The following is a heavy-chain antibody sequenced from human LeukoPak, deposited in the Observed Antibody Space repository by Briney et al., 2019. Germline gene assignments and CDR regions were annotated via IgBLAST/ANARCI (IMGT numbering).Heavy chain of an antibody. CDR1: GGSFSGYY. CDR2: IKHSGSA. D-gene: IGHD2-15*01. J-gene: IGHJ5*02. V-gene: IGHV4-34*01. Sequence: PSETLSLTCAVYGGSFSGYYWSWIRQPPGKGLEWIGEIKHSGSANYNPALKSRVTISVDTSKNQFSLKLSSVTAADTAVYYCARHGYYCSGGSCYLDWFDPWGQGTLVTVSS. CDR3: ARHGYYCSGGSCYLDWFDP.